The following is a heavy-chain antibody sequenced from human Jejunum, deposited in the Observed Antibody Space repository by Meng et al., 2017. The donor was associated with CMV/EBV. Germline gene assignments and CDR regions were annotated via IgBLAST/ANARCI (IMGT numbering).Heavy chain of an antibody. V-gene: IGHV4-4*07. CDR1: AGPFSGYY. CDR3: ARESGSYYWFDP. J-gene: IGHJ5*02. CDR2: IYTSGST. Sequence: QVLLQESGPGLVKSSETLSLTCFFSAGPFSGYYWSWIRQPAGKGLEWIGRIYTSGSTHYNPSLKSRLTMSVDLAKNQISLKLSSVTAADTAVYYCARESGSYYWFDPWGQGTLVTVSS. D-gene: IGHD1-26*01.